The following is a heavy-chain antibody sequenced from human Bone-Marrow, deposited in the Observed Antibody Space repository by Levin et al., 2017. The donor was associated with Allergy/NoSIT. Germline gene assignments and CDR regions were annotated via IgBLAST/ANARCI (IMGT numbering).Heavy chain of an antibody. Sequence: ASVKVSCKASGYTFTGYYMHWVRQAPGQGLEWMGWINPNSGGTNYAQKFQGRVTMTRDTSISTAYMELSRLRSDDTAVYYCARDFDWSQPPDYWGQGTLVTVSS. CDR1: GYTFTGYY. CDR3: ARDFDWSQPPDY. V-gene: IGHV1-2*02. D-gene: IGHD3-9*01. J-gene: IGHJ4*02. CDR2: INPNSGGT.